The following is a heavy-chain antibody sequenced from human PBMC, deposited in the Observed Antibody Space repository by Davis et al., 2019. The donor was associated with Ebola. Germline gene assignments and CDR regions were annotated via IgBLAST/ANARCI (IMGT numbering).Heavy chain of an antibody. CDR3: ARAIKPTIFGVVTFDY. J-gene: IGHJ4*02. Sequence: SETLSLTCTVSGGSISSSSYYWGWIRQPPGKGLEWIGSIYYSGSTYYNPSLKSRVTISVDTSKNQFSLKLSSVTAADTAVYYCARAIKPTIFGVVTFDYWGQGTLVTVSS. V-gene: IGHV4-39*01. CDR2: IYYSGST. D-gene: IGHD3-3*01. CDR1: GGSISSSSYY.